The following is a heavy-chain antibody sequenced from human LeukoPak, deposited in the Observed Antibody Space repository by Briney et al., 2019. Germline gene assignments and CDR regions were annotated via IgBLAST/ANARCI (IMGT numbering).Heavy chain of an antibody. Sequence: GESLKISCKGSGYNFINYWIGWVRQIPGKGLEWMGIIHPGDSDTRYSPSFQGQVTISADQSSSTAYLQWSSLKASDTAMYYCARQRGYSPHDAFNIWGQGTMVTVSS. J-gene: IGHJ3*02. CDR3: ARQRGYSPHDAFNI. V-gene: IGHV5-51*01. D-gene: IGHD4-23*01. CDR1: GYNFINYW. CDR2: IHPGDSDT.